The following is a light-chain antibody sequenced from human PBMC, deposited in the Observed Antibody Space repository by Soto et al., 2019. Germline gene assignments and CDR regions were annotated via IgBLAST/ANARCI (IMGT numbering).Light chain of an antibody. V-gene: IGLV6-57*01. Sequence: NFMLTQPHSVSESPGKTVTISCTRSSGSIASNYVQWYQQRPGSSPTTVIYEDKQRPSGVPDRFSGSIDSSSNSASLTISGLKTEDEADYYCQSYDSSNQNWVLGGGTKVTVL. CDR3: QSYDSSNQNWV. J-gene: IGLJ3*02. CDR2: EDK. CDR1: SGSIASNY.